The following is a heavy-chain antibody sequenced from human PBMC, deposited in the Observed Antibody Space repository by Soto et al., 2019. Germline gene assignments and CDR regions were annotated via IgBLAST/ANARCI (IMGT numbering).Heavy chain of an antibody. Sequence: GASVKVSCKASGGTFSSYAISWVRQAPGQGLEWMGGIIPIFGTANYAQKFQGRVTITADKSTSTAYMELNSLRSEDTAVYYCARKLVGALMDVWGQGTTVTVSS. J-gene: IGHJ6*02. CDR1: GGTFSSYA. CDR3: ARKLVGALMDV. V-gene: IGHV1-69*06. D-gene: IGHD1-26*01. CDR2: IIPIFGTA.